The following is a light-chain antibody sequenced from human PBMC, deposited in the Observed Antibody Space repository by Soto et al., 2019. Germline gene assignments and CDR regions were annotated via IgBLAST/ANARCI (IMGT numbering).Light chain of an antibody. V-gene: IGKV3-15*01. CDR1: RFLSNC. CDR3: QQSSIWPRP. J-gene: IGKJ1*01. Sequence: EIVIKKCASILSQYTVDRVTXSCRASRFLSNCFAWYQQKPGQSPRLLIFGASTRAAGIPDRFSGGGSGTEFTLTISRLQPEDFALYYCQQSSIWPRPFGERTIVGIK. CDR2: GAS.